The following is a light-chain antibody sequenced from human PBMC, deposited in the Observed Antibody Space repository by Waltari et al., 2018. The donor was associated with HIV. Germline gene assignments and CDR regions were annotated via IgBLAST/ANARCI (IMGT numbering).Light chain of an antibody. V-gene: IGLV1-47*01. J-gene: IGLJ1*01. Sequence: QSVLTQPPSASGTPGQRVTIPCSGSSSNTGTDTVSWYQQLPGTTPKLLIYKNIHRPSGVPDRFAGSKSGTSAYLAISGLRSEDEADYYCVGWDASLSAYVFGAGTKVTVL. CDR3: VGWDASLSAYV. CDR2: KNI. CDR1: SSNTGTDT.